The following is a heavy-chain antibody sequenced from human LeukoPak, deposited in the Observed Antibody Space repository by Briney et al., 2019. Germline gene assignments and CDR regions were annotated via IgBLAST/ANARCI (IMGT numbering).Heavy chain of an antibody. CDR1: GFTFSSYW. D-gene: IGHD1-26*01. V-gene: IGHV3-74*01. Sequence: AGGSLRLSCAASGFTFSSYWMHWVRQAPGKGLVWVSRINSDGSSTSYADSVKGRFTISRDNAKNSLYLQMNSLRAEDTAVYYCARVIVFRGYMDVRGKGTTVTVSS. CDR3: ARVIVFRGYMDV. J-gene: IGHJ6*03. CDR2: INSDGSST.